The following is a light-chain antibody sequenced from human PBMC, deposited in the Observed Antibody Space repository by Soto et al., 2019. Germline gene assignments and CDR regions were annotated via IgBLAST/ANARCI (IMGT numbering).Light chain of an antibody. J-gene: IGKJ1*01. CDR2: AAS. CDR1: QGITSD. Sequence: EWTQPPFSLSASVGNSVAITYRASQGITSDLAWYKQKAGKAPKLLIYAASTLQSGVPSRVSGSGSGTEFTLTISSLQPEDFATYYCQQLNGYPLTFGQGTKVDIK. CDR3: QQLNGYPLT. V-gene: IGKV1-9*01.